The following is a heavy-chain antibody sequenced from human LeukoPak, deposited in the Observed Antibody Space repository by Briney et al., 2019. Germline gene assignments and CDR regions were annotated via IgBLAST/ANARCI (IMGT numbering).Heavy chain of an antibody. CDR1: GGSFSGYY. CDR2: INHSGST. J-gene: IGHJ6*02. D-gene: IGHD2-2*01. CDR3: ARVRVCSSTSCYVGDYYYGMDV. V-gene: IGHV4-34*01. Sequence: SETLSLTCAVYGGSFSGYYWSWIRQPPGKGLEWIGEINHSGSTNYNPSLKSQVTISVDTSKNQFSLKLSSVTAADTAVYYCARVRVCSSTSCYVGDYYYGMDVWGQGTTVTVSS.